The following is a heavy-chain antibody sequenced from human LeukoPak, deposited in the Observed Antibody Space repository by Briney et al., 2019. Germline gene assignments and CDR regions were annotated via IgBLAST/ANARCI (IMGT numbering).Heavy chain of an antibody. D-gene: IGHD2-2*02. Sequence: GGSLRLSCAASGFTFSSYAMSWVRQAPGKGLEWVSAISGSGGSTYYADSVKGRFTISRDNSKNTLYLQMNSLRAEDTAVYYCAKSGCSSTSCYTRNYYYYYYMDVWGKGTTVTVSS. J-gene: IGHJ6*03. CDR2: ISGSGGST. V-gene: IGHV3-23*01. CDR1: GFTFSSYA. CDR3: AKSGCSSTSCYTRNYYYYYYMDV.